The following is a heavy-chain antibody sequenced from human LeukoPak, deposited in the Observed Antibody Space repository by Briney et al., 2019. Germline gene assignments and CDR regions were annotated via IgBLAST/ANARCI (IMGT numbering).Heavy chain of an antibody. J-gene: IGHJ3*02. CDR3: ARDRSKVTAYDDALDI. CDR2: ISDIGTTQ. V-gene: IGHV3-48*03. D-gene: IGHD2-21*02. CDR1: GFTFRSYE. Sequence: GESLRLSCAASGFTFRSYELNWVRQAPGKGLEWVSYISDIGTTQHYADSVKGRFIISRDNAKNSLYLQMNSLTAADTAVYYCARDRSKVTAYDDALDIWGQGTMVIVSS.